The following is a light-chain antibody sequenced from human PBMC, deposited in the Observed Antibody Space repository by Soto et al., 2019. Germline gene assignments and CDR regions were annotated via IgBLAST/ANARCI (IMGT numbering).Light chain of an antibody. CDR2: EVT. Sequence: QSALTRPASVSGSPGQSITISCTGTSSDVGGYNHVSWYQIHPGKAPKLIIYEVTSRPSGVSYRFSGSKSGNSASLTISGLQAEEEADYYCSSYASSSSYVFGGGTKVTVL. CDR1: SSDVGGYNH. J-gene: IGLJ1*01. V-gene: IGLV2-14*01. CDR3: SSYASSSSYV.